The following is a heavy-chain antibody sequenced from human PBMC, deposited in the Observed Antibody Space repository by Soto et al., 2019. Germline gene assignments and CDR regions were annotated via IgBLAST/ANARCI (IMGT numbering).Heavy chain of an antibody. D-gene: IGHD5-18*01. Sequence: GGSLRLSCAASGFTFSSYSMNWVRQAPGKGLEWVSYISSSSSTIYYADSVKGRFTISRDNAKNSLYLQMNILRDEDTAVYYCARVSGTGYSYGPDFDYWGQGTLVTVSS. J-gene: IGHJ4*02. CDR2: ISSSSSTI. CDR1: GFTFSSYS. V-gene: IGHV3-48*02. CDR3: ARVSGTGYSYGPDFDY.